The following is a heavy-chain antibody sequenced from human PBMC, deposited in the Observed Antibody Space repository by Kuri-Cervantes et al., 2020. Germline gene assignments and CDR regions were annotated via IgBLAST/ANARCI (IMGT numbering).Heavy chain of an antibody. CDR2: IKTDGSST. V-gene: IGHV3-74*01. J-gene: IGHJ4*02. D-gene: IGHD6-13*01. CDR3: ARDPIAAAVFDY. CDR1: GFTFSNYA. Sequence: GGSLRLSCAASGFTFSNYAMTWVRQAPGKGLVWLSRIKTDGSSTSYADSVKGRFTISTDNAKNTLSLQINSLRAEDTAVYYCARDPIAAAVFDYWGQGTLVTVSS.